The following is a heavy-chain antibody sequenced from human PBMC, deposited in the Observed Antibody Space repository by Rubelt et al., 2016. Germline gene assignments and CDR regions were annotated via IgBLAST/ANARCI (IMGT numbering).Heavy chain of an antibody. CDR3: ARGRARQWLAN. CDR1: GGSFSGYY. Sequence: QVQLQQWGAGLLKPSETLSLTCAVYGGSFSGYYWSWIRQPPGKGLEWIGEINHSGSTNYNPSSKLRSTNPVEPSKTQCSRRLGSVTAADTAVYYCARGRARQWLANWGQGTLVTVSS. D-gene: IGHD6-19*01. V-gene: IGHV4-34*01. CDR2: INHSGST. J-gene: IGHJ4*02.